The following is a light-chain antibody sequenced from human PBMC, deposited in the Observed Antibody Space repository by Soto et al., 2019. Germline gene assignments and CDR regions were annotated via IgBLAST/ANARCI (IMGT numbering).Light chain of an antibody. CDR1: SSDVGGYNY. Sequence: QSVLTQPPSASGSTGQSVTISCTGTSSDVGGYNYVSWYQQHPGKAPKLMIYEASKRPSGVPDRFSGSKSGNTASLTVSGLQAEDEADYYCSSYAGSNNFRVFGTGTKLTVL. CDR2: EAS. V-gene: IGLV2-8*01. J-gene: IGLJ1*01. CDR3: SSYAGSNNFRV.